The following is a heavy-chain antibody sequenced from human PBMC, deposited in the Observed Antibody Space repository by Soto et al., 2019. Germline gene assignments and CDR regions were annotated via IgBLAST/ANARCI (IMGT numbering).Heavy chain of an antibody. CDR2: IYYSGRT. Sequence: QLQLQESGPGLVKPSETLSLTCTVSGGSISSSSYYWGWIRQPPGKGLEWIGSIYYSGRTYYNPSLKSRVTISVDTSKNQFSLKLSSVTAADTAVYYCARLVDGHTIDYWGQGTLVTVSS. D-gene: IGHD2-21*01. J-gene: IGHJ4*02. CDR3: ARLVDGHTIDY. CDR1: GGSISSSSYY. V-gene: IGHV4-39*01.